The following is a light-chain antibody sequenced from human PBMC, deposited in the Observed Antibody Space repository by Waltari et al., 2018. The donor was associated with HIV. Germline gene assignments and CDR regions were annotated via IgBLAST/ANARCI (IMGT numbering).Light chain of an antibody. CDR2: DNY. CDR3: GAWDIRRNTFV. CDR1: TPTFEKYF. J-gene: IGLJ1*01. Sequence: QSVLTQPPSVSAAPGQRVTISCSGHTPTFEKYFISWYQQPPETDPKLLIYDNYHRPSGIPERFSGSKSATSATLDITGLHIGDEADYFCGAWDIRRNTFVFGGGTRVTVL. V-gene: IGLV1-51*01.